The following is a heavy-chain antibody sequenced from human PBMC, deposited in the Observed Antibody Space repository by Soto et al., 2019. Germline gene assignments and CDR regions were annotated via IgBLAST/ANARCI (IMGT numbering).Heavy chain of an antibody. V-gene: IGHV3-30-3*01. Sequence: QVQLVESGGGVVQPGRSLRLSCAASGFTFSSFNMHWVLQAPCKGLEWLTLISYYGSSKSYADSLKGRFTISRDNSKNTLYLQINSLRDDDTDVYYCARVPGGIYSFDPWRQGTLVTVSS. CDR1: GFTFSSFN. D-gene: IGHD2-8*02. J-gene: IGHJ5*02. CDR2: ISYYGSSK. CDR3: ARVPGGIYSFDP.